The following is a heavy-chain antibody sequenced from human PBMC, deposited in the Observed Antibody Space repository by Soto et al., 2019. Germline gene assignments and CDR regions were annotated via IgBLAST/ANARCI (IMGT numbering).Heavy chain of an antibody. CDR1: GVSITNTSYY. CDR3: ARHGSY. J-gene: IGHJ4*02. Sequence: QLQLQESGTGLVKPSETLSLACTVSGVSITNTSYYWGWIRQPPGKGLEWIGTIYFSGSTFYNPSLKGRLTICLDTSKNRFSLRLSPVTAVDTAVYYCARHGSYWGQGALVAVSS. V-gene: IGHV4-39*01. CDR2: IYFSGST.